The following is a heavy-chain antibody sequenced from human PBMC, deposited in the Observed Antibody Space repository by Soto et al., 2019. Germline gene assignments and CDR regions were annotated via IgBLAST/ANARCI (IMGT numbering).Heavy chain of an antibody. V-gene: IGHV3-64D*06. Sequence: PGVSLRLSSPPSGFTFSNSALHWVRQAPGKGLEYVSAISSSGGSTYYADSVKGIFSISRDNSNITLYLQMSSLRVEDTAVYYCVKGYSSSWYVWFDYWGQGP. CDR2: ISSSGGST. CDR1: GFTFSNSA. J-gene: IGHJ4*02. D-gene: IGHD6-13*01. CDR3: VKGYSSSWYVWFDY.